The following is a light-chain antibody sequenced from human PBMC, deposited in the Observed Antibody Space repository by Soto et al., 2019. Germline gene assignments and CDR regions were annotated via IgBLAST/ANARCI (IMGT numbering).Light chain of an antibody. V-gene: IGKV3-20*01. CDR1: QSVTSTY. J-gene: IGKJ4*01. Sequence: EIVLTQSPGTLSLSPGERATLSCRASQSVTSTYLAWYQQKPGQGPRLLIYGASSRATGIPDRFSGSGSGTDFTLTINRLEPEDFAVYYCQQFETFGGGTKVEIK. CDR3: QQFET. CDR2: GAS.